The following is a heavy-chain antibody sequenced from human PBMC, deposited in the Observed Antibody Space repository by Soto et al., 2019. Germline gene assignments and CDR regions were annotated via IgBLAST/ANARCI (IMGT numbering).Heavy chain of an antibody. J-gene: IGHJ4*02. CDR3: XRDPGGSGWYVDY. CDR2: ISYDGSNK. CDR1: GFTFSSYA. Sequence: QVQLVESGGGVVQPGRSLRLSCAASGFTFSSYAMHWVRQAPGKGLEWVAVISYDGSNKYYADSVKGRFTISRDNSKNTLYLQMNSLRAEDTAVYYCXRDPGGSGWYVDYWGQGTLVTVSS. D-gene: IGHD6-19*01. V-gene: IGHV3-30-3*01.